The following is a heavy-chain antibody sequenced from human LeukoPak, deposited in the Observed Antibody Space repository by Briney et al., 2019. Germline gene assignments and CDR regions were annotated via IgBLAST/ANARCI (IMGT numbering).Heavy chain of an antibody. D-gene: IGHD5-24*01. CDR3: ATEGGSLEKINY. CDR2: IWYDGSNK. CDR1: GFTFSSTG. V-gene: IGHV3-33*01. J-gene: IGHJ4*02. Sequence: PGRSLRLSCAASGFTFSSTGMHWVRQAPGKGLEWVAVIWYDGSNKYYADSVKGRFTISRDNSKNTLYLQMNSLRAEDTAVYYCATEGGSLEKINYWGQGTLVTVSS.